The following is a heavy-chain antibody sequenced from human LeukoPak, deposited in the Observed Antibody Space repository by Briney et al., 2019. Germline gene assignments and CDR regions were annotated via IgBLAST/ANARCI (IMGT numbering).Heavy chain of an antibody. CDR1: GFTFSSYG. Sequence: GGSLRLSCAASGFTFSSYGMHWVRQARGKGLEWVAVISYDGSNKYYADSVKGRFTISRDNSKNTLYLQMNSLRAEDTAVYYCAKDSQWLVRSGTYYFDYWGQGTLVTVSS. J-gene: IGHJ4*02. V-gene: IGHV3-30*18. CDR2: ISYDGSNK. D-gene: IGHD6-19*01. CDR3: AKDSQWLVRSGTYYFDY.